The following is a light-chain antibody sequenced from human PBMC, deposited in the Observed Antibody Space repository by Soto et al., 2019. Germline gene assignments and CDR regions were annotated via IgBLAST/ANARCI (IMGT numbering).Light chain of an antibody. CDR2: GAS. J-gene: IGKJ5*01. CDR3: QQYNNWIT. V-gene: IGKV3-15*01. CDR1: QTVTIN. Sequence: TVITHIPVILSVPPGDTATLSCRASQTVTINLAWYQQKPGKAPRLLIYGASTRATGIPARLSGSGSGTEFTLTISSLQSEDSAVYYCQQYNNWITFGQGTRLEI.